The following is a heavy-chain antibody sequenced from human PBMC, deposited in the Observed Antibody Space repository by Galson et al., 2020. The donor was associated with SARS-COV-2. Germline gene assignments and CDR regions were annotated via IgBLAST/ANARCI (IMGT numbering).Heavy chain of an antibody. CDR3: ARDPGFSCGSCYLDYYGMDG. J-gene: IGHJ6*02. V-gene: IGHV1-2*02. Sequence: ASVKVSCKASGYTFTGYYMHWVRQAPGQGLEWMGWINPNSGGTNYAQKFQGRVTMTRDTSISTAYMELSRLRSDDTAVYYCARDPGFSCGSCYLDYYGMDGWGQGTTVTVSS. CDR1: GYTFTGYY. D-gene: IGHD2-15*01. CDR2: INPNSGGT.